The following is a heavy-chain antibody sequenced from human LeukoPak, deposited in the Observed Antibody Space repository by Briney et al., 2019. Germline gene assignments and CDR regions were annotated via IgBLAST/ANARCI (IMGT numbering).Heavy chain of an antibody. CDR1: GFTFSSYG. CDR2: ISYDGSNK. CDR3: AAPRLPPPYCGGDCPDY. D-gene: IGHD2-21*02. V-gene: IGHV3-30*03. J-gene: IGHJ4*02. Sequence: QAGGSLRLSCAASGFTFSSYGMHWVRQAPGKGLEWVAVISYDGSNKYYADSVKGRFTISRDNSKNTLYLQMNSLRAEDTAVYYCAAPRLPPPYCGGDCPDYWGQGTLVTVSS.